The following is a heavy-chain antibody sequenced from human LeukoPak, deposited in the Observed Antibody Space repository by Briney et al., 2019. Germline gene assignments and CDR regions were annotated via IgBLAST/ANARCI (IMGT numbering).Heavy chain of an antibody. V-gene: IGHV3-15*01. CDR2: IKSKTDGGTT. CDR1: GFTFSNAW. Sequence: PGGSLRLSCAASGFTFSNAWMSWVRQAPGKGLEWVGRIKSKTDGGTTDYAAPVKGRFTISRDDSKNTLYLQMNSLETEDTAVYYCTTDPYDSSGYYSLVGYWGQGTLVTVSS. CDR3: TTDPYDSSGYYSLVGY. J-gene: IGHJ4*02. D-gene: IGHD3-22*01.